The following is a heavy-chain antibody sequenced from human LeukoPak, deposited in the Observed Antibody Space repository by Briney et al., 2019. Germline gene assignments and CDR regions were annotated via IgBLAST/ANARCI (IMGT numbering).Heavy chain of an antibody. V-gene: IGHV4-59*01. CDR1: GGSISSYY. J-gene: IGHJ6*03. CDR3: ATCSSTSCYANNYYYYMDV. Sequence: SGTLSLTSTVSGGSISSYYWSWIRQPPGKGLEWIGYIYYSGSTNYNPSLKSRVTISVDTSKNQFSLKLSSVTAADTAVYYCATCSSTSCYANNYYYYMDVWGKGTTVTVSS. CDR2: IYYSGST. D-gene: IGHD2-2*01.